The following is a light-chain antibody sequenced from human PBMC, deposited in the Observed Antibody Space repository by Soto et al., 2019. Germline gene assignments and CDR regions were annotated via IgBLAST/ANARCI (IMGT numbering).Light chain of an antibody. Sequence: EIVLTQSPGTLSLSPGERATLSCRASQSVRNNQSAWHRKPPREPRRLLIGGASKGTAIIPKLSGSRGGTEVFILTSSRLEAEDVVDYCWQVCTCLPQTFGQGTKVDIK. CDR3: QVCTCLPQT. CDR2: GAS. J-gene: IGKJ1*01. CDR1: QSVRNNQ. V-gene: IGKV3-20*01.